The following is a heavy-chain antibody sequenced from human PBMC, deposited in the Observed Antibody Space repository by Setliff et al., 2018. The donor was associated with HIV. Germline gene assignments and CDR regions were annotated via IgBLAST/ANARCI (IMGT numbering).Heavy chain of an antibody. CDR2: ISSSSSFI. CDR1: GFTFSTYA. V-gene: IGHV3-21*04. D-gene: IGHD6-19*01. Sequence: GGSLRLSCAASGFTFSTYAMTWVRQAPGKGLEWVSSISSSSSFIYYADSVRGRFTVSRDNAKNSLFLQMNSLRVEDTAVYFCVPQGPGPGSGWWRNWFDPWGQGTLVTVSS. J-gene: IGHJ5*02. CDR3: VPQGPGPGSGWWRNWFDP.